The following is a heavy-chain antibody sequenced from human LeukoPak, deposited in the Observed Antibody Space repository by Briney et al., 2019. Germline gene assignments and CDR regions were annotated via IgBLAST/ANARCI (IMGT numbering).Heavy chain of an antibody. CDR1: GGTFSNYA. D-gene: IGHD1-26*01. CDR3: ARDNSVGETAWWFDP. V-gene: IGHV1-69*06. J-gene: IGHJ5*02. Sequence: ASVKVSCKASGGTFSNYAISWVRQAPGQGLEYMGGIIPIFGTANYAQKFQGRVTITADTSTSTAYMELSSLRSDDTAVYYCARDNSVGETAWWFDPWGQGTLVTVSS. CDR2: IIPIFGTA.